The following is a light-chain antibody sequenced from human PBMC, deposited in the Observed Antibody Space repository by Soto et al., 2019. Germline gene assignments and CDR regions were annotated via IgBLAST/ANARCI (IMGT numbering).Light chain of an antibody. CDR1: SSDVGGYNY. CDR2: EVS. V-gene: IGLV2-14*01. Sequence: QSALTQPASVSGSPGQSITISCTGTSSDVGGYNYVSWYQQHPGKAPKLMIYEVSYRPSEISNRFSGSKSGNTASLTISGLQAEDEANYYCSSYTSSNTVLFGGGTQLTVL. CDR3: SSYTSSNTVL. J-gene: IGLJ2*01.